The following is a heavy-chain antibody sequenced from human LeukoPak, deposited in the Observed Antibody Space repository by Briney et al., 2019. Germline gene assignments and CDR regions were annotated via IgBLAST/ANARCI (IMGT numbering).Heavy chain of an antibody. CDR2: ISGSDGST. J-gene: IGHJ6*02. V-gene: IGHV3-23*01. D-gene: IGHD3-22*01. Sequence: HPGGSLRLSCAASGFTFSSYSMNWVRQAPGKGLEWVSVISGSDGSTYYADSVKGRFTISRDNSKNTLHLQMNSLRAEDTAVYFCAKDKRYCDSSGSPYYYYGMDVWGQGTTVTVSS. CDR1: GFTFSSYS. CDR3: AKDKRYCDSSGSPYYYYGMDV.